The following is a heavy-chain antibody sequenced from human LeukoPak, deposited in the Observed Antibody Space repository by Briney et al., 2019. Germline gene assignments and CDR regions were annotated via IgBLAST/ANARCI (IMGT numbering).Heavy chain of an antibody. D-gene: IGHD3-3*01. CDR3: AKGDLRFLEWLIDGMDV. CDR2: ISSSSSYI. V-gene: IGHV3-21*01. J-gene: IGHJ6*02. Sequence: GGSLRLSCAASGFTFSSYSMNWVRQAPGKGLEWVSSISSSSSYIYNEDSVKGRFTISRDNAKNSLYLQMNSLRAEDTAVYYCAKGDLRFLEWLIDGMDVWGQGTTVTVSS. CDR1: GFTFSSYS.